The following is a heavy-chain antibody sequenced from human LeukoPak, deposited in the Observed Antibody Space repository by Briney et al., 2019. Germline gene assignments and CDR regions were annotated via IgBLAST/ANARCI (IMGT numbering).Heavy chain of an antibody. CDR2: IYASGST. J-gene: IGHJ6*03. Sequence: SETLSLTCTVSGGSIGSYYWRWIRQPAGKGLEWIGRIYASGSTNYNPSLKSRVTMSVDTSKNQFSLKLSSVTAADTAVYYCARTLRYCSSTSCYYYYYYMDVWGKGTTVTVSS. CDR3: ARTLRYCSSTSCYYYYYYMDV. CDR1: GGSIGSYY. D-gene: IGHD2-2*01. V-gene: IGHV4-4*07.